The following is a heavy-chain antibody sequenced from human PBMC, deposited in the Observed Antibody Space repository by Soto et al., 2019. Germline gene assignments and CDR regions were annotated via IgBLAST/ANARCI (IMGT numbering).Heavy chain of an antibody. CDR3: ARAVLRYAEAFDI. CDR1: GYTFTSYY. D-gene: IGHD3-9*01. V-gene: IGHV1-46*01. CDR2: INPSGGST. Sequence: QVQLVQSGAEVKKPGASVKVSCKASGYTFTSYYMHWVRQAPGQGLEWMGIINPSGGSTSYAQKFQGRVTMTRDTSTSTVYMELSILRSEDTAVYYCARAVLRYAEAFDIWGQGTMVTVSS. J-gene: IGHJ3*02.